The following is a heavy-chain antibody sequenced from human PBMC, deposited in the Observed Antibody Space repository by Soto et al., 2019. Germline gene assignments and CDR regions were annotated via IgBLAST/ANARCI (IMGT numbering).Heavy chain of an antibody. V-gene: IGHV5-51*01. CDR1: GYSFTSYW. Sequence: GESLKISCKGSGYSFTSYWIGWVRQMPGKGLEWMGIIYPGDSDTGYSPSFQGQVTITADKSISTAYLQWSSLKASDTAMYYCARPTTNYYYGMDVWGQGTTVTVSS. CDR3: ARPTTNYYYGMDV. J-gene: IGHJ6*02. D-gene: IGHD4-17*01. CDR2: IYPGDSDT.